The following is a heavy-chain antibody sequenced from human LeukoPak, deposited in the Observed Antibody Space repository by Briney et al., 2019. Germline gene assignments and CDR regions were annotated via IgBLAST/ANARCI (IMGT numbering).Heavy chain of an antibody. J-gene: IGHJ4*02. V-gene: IGHV3-7*01. CDR1: GFTVSSNY. CDR2: IKQDGSEK. Sequence: PGGSLRLSCAASGFTVSSNYMSWVRQAPGKGLEWVANIKQDGSEKYYVDSVKGRFTISRDNAKNSLYLQMNSLRAEDTAVYYCARVEGGWYGYSLVDYWGQGTLVTVSS. D-gene: IGHD6-19*01. CDR3: ARVEGGWYGYSLVDY.